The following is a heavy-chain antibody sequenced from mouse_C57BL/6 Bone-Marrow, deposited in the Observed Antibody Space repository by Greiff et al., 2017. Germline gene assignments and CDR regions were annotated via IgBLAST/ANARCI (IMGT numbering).Heavy chain of an antibody. CDR3: ARGGTGMDFDY. Sequence: QVQLKESGAELARPGASVKLSCKASGYTFTSYGISWVKQRTGQGLEWIGEIYPRSGNTYYNEKFKGKATLTADKSSSTAYMELRSLTSEDSAVYFCARGGTGMDFDYWGQGTTLTVSS. J-gene: IGHJ2*01. D-gene: IGHD4-1*01. CDR1: GYTFTSYG. V-gene: IGHV1-81*01. CDR2: IYPRSGNT.